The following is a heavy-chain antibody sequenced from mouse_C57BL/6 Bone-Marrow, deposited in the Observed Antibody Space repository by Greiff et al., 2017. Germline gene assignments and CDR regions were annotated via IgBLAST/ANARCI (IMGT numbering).Heavy chain of an antibody. CDR3: VRDSVTTVVPAYWYFDV. J-gene: IGHJ1*03. Sequence: GGGLVQPKGSLKLSCAASGFTFNTYAMHWVRQAPGKGLEWVARIRSKSSNYATYYADSVKDRFTISRDDSQSMLYLQMNNLKTEDTAMYYCVRDSVTTVVPAYWYFDVWGTGTTVTVSS. D-gene: IGHD1-1*01. CDR1: GFTFNTYA. V-gene: IGHV10-3*01. CDR2: IRSKSSNYAT.